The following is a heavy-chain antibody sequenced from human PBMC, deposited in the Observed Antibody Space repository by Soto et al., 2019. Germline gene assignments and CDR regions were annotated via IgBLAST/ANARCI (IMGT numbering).Heavy chain of an antibody. CDR3: ARDPFAAGTLIGIFDY. CDR1: GGTFSSYA. CDR2: IIPIFGTA. V-gene: IGHV1-69*13. D-gene: IGHD6-13*01. Sequence: SVKVSCKASGGTFSSYAISWVRQAPGQGLEWMGGIIPIFGTANYAQKFQGRVTITADESTSTAYMELSSLRSEDTAVHYCARDPFAAGTLIGIFDYWGQGTLVTVSS. J-gene: IGHJ4*02.